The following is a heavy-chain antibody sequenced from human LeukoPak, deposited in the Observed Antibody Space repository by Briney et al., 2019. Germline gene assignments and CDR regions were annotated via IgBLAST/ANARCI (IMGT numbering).Heavy chain of an antibody. D-gene: IGHD3-22*01. Sequence: SETLSLTCTVSGGSISSSSYYWGWIRHPPGKGLERIGSIYYSGSTYYNPSLKSRVTISVDTSKNQFSLKLSSVTAADTAVYYRARDYYDSSGYIVFDYRGQGTMVTVSS. CDR2: IYYSGST. CDR3: ARDYYDSSGYIVFDY. CDR1: GGSISSSSYY. V-gene: IGHV4-39*02. J-gene: IGHJ4*02.